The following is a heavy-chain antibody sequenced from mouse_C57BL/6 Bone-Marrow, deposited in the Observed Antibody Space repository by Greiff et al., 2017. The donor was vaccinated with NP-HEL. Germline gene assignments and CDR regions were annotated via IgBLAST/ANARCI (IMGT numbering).Heavy chain of an antibody. V-gene: IGHV2-5*01. Sequence: VKLMESGPGLVQPSQSLSITCTVSGFSLTSYGVHWVRQSPGKGLEWLGVIWRGGSTDYNAAFMSRLSITKDNSKSQVFFKMNSLQADDTAIYYCAKNYDYDVWYFDVWGTGTTVTVSS. CDR2: IWRGGST. CDR1: GFSLTSYG. D-gene: IGHD2-4*01. CDR3: AKNYDYDVWYFDV. J-gene: IGHJ1*03.